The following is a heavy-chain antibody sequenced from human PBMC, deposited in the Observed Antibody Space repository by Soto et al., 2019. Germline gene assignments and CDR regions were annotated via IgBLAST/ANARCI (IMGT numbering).Heavy chain of an antibody. J-gene: IGHJ4*02. Sequence: GGSLRLSCAASGFTFSSYAMHWVRQAPGKGLEWVAVISYDGSNKYYADSVKGRFTISRDNSKNTLYLQMNSLRAEDTAVYYCARGEGYCISTSCPGGDYWGQGTLVTVSS. D-gene: IGHD2-2*01. CDR1: GFTFSSYA. V-gene: IGHV3-30-3*01. CDR3: ARGEGYCISTSCPGGDY. CDR2: ISYDGSNK.